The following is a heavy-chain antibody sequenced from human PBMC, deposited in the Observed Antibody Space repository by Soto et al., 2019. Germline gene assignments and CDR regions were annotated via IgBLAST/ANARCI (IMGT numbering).Heavy chain of an antibody. J-gene: IGHJ4*02. CDR3: AREEDTAMVLEPYFDY. D-gene: IGHD5-18*01. CDR2: ISHDGSEK. CDR1: GFSFSTYG. V-gene: IGHV3-30*03. Sequence: PGGSLRLSCAASGFSFSTYGMHWVRQAPGKGLEWVAVISHDGSEKYYADSVKGRFTISRDNSKNTLYLQMNSLRAEDTAVYYCAREEDTAMVLEPYFDYWGQGTLVTVSS.